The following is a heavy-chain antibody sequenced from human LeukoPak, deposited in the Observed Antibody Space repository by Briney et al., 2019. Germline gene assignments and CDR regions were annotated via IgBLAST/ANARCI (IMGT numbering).Heavy chain of an antibody. D-gene: IGHD3-16*01. J-gene: IGHJ6*03. CDR1: GFTFSSHA. CDR3: ARVGHRTYYYYMDV. Sequence: GGSLRLSCAASGFTFSSHAMHWVRQAPGKGLEYVSAISSNGGSTYYANSVKGRFIISRDNSKNTLYLQMGSLRAEDMAVYYCARVGHRTYYYYMDVWGKGTTVTVSS. V-gene: IGHV3-64*01. CDR2: ISSNGGST.